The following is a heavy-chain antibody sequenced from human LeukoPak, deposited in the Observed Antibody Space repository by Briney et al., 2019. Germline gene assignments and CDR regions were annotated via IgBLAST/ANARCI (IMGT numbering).Heavy chain of an antibody. CDR1: GFTFSGSA. CDR2: ISDTAGST. V-gene: IGHV3-23*01. Sequence: GGSLRLSCSASGFTFSGSAMSWVRQAPGKGLEWVSAISDTAGSTYYADSVKGRFTISRDNSKNTLYLQMNTLRAEDTAVYYCTKSSGDWKWGQGTLVTVSS. J-gene: IGHJ4*02. D-gene: IGHD2-21*01. CDR3: TKSSGDWK.